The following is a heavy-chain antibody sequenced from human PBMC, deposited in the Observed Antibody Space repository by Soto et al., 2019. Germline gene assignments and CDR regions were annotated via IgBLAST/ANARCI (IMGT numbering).Heavy chain of an antibody. Sequence: QVQLQESGPGLVKHSQTLSLTCTVSGGSISSGGYYWSWIRQHPGKGLEWIGYIYYSGSTYYNPSLKSRVTISVDTSKNQFSLKLSSVTAADTAVYYCARRYGSGSYWFDPWGQGTLVTVSS. D-gene: IGHD3-10*01. CDR2: IYYSGST. J-gene: IGHJ5*02. CDR1: GGSISSGGYY. V-gene: IGHV4-31*03. CDR3: ARRYGSGSYWFDP.